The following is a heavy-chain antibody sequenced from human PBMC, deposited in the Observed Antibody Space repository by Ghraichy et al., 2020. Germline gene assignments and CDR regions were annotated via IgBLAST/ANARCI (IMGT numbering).Heavy chain of an antibody. CDR3: ARQVGLVGRFLEWLLYYFDY. D-gene: IGHD3-3*01. Sequence: SETLSLTCSVSDGSISSYYWSWIRQPPGKGLEWIGYIYISGSTNYNPSYNPSLKSRVTISVDTSKNQFSLKLSSVTAADTAVYYCARQVGLVGRFLEWLLYYFDYWGQGTLVTVSS. CDR2: IYISGST. CDR1: DGSISSYY. J-gene: IGHJ4*02. V-gene: IGHV4-4*09.